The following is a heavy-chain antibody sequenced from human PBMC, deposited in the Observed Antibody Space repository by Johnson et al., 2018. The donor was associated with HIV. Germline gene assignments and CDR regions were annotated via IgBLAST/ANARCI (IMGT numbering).Heavy chain of an antibody. CDR1: GFTFSDYY. CDR2: ISSSGDII. V-gene: IGHV3-11*04. D-gene: IGHD6-13*01. Sequence: QVQLVESGGGLVKPGGSLRLSCAASGFTFSDYYMTWIRQAPGKGLEWLSFISSSGDIIRYADSVKGRFTISRDSFKNTLYLRMDSLRPDDTAMYYCARGRKDIEAADGLDNDAFDVWGQGTLVTVSS. CDR3: ARGRKDIEAADGLDNDAFDV. J-gene: IGHJ3*01.